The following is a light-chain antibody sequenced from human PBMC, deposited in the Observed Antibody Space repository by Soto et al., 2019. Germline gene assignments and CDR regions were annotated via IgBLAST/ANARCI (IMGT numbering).Light chain of an antibody. CDR1: QTVRNNY. Sequence: EFVLTQSPGTLSLSPGERATLSCRASQTVRNNYLAWYQQKPGQAPRLLIYDASSRATGIPDRFSGGGSGTEFNLTISSLQSEDFAIYYCRHYNNWPPETFGQGTKVDIK. V-gene: IGKV3-20*01. CDR2: DAS. J-gene: IGKJ1*01. CDR3: RHYNNWPPET.